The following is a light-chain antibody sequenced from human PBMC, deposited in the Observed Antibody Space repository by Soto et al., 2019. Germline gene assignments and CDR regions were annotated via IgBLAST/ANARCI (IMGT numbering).Light chain of an antibody. CDR1: RSVSSN. CDR2: DAS. CDR3: QQYHNWPLT. V-gene: IGKV3-15*01. Sequence: EIVMTQSPATLSVSPGERATLSCWASRSVSSNLAWYHQKPGQAPRLLIYDASTRATGIPARFSGSGSGTEFTLTISSPQSEDFAVYYCQQYHNWPLTFGQGTKVEI. J-gene: IGKJ1*01.